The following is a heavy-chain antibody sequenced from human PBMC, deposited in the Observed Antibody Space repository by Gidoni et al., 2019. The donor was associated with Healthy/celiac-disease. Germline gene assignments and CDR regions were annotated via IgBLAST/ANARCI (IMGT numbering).Heavy chain of an antibody. V-gene: IGHV1-69*01. CDR1: GGSFSSYA. D-gene: IGHD3-10*01. J-gene: IGHJ4*02. CDR3: ARGSRGGSGTGTLEY. Sequence: QVQLVQSGAEGKKHGSSVKVSGKASGGSFSSYASSWVRQAPGQGLEWMGGIIPIFGTANYAQKFQGRVTITADESTSTAYMELSSLRSEDTAVYYCARGSRGGSGTGTLEYWGQGTLVTVSS. CDR2: IIPIFGTA.